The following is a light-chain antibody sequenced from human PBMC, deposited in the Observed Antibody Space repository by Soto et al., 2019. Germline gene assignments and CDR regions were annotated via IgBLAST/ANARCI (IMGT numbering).Light chain of an antibody. CDR3: QQYGGSPKT. Sequence: EIVLTQSPGTLALSPGEGATLSCRASQSVSKYLAWYQQKPGQAPRLLIYGASNRATGIPDSFSGSGSGTDFALTISRLEPEDFAVYYCQQYGGSPKTFGQGTKVEIK. J-gene: IGKJ1*01. CDR1: QSVSKY. V-gene: IGKV3-20*01. CDR2: GAS.